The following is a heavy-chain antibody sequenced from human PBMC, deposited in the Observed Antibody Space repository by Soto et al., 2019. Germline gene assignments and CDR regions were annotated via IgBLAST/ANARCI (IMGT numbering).Heavy chain of an antibody. CDR3: ARQDVVVVPGSFDS. D-gene: IGHD2-2*01. CDR1: GGSISSSDFY. J-gene: IGHJ4*02. Sequence: PSETLSLTSSVSGGSISSSDFYWTWIRHPPGKGLEWIGYIYYSGTTYSNPSIKSRVHISLDTSKNQFSLNLSSVTAAETAVYYCARQDVVVVPGSFDSWGQGTLVTVSA. CDR2: IYYSGTT. V-gene: IGHV4-30-4*01.